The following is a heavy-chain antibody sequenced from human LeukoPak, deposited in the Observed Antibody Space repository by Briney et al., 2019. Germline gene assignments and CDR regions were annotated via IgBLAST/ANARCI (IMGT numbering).Heavy chain of an antibody. J-gene: IGHJ4*02. V-gene: IGHV4-39*01. D-gene: IGHD6-19*01. CDR2: ILYSETT. Sequence: SETLSLTCTLSGGSVSSSSYYWGWLRQPPGKGLEWIGSILYSETTYYSPSLKSRITISVDTSTNQFSLKLSSVTAADTAVYFCARGQWLVPLDFWGQGILVTVSS. CDR3: ARGQWLVPLDF. CDR1: GGSVSSSSYY.